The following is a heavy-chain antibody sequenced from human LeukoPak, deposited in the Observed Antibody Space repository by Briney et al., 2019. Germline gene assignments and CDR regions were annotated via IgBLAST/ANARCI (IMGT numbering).Heavy chain of an antibody. Sequence: PGRSLRLSCAASKFTFDDYAMHWVRQAPGKGLEWVSHISGNGGIIHYADSAKGRFTISRDNAKKYLYLKMNSLTADDTALDYCAKDIGQQLSNALNYFDSWGQGTLVTVSS. D-gene: IGHD6-13*01. V-gene: IGHV3-9*01. CDR1: KFTFDDYA. CDR3: AKDIGQQLSNALNYFDS. J-gene: IGHJ4*02. CDR2: ISGNGGII.